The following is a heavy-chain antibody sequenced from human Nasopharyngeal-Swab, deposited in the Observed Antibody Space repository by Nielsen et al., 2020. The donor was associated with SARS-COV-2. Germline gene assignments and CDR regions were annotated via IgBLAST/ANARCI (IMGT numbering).Heavy chain of an antibody. CDR2: INPNSGST. D-gene: IGHD2-15*01. J-gene: IGHJ4*02. V-gene: IGHV1-2*04. CDR1: GYTFTGYY. CDR3: ARGWYCSGGSCSPSPFDY. Sequence: ASVKVSCKASGYTFTGYYMHWVRQAPGQGLEWMGWINPNSGSTNYAQKFQGWVTMTRDTSISTAYMELSRLRSDDTAVYYCARGWYCSGGSCSPSPFDYWGQGTLVTVSS.